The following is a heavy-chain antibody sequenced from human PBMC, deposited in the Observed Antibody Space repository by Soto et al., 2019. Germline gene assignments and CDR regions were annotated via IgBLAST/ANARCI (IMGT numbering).Heavy chain of an antibody. CDR2: IWYDGSNK. J-gene: IGHJ4*02. CDR1: GFTFSSYG. V-gene: IGHV3-33*01. Sequence: QVQLVESGGGVVQPGRSLRLSCAASGFTFSSYGMHWVRQAPGKGLEWVAVIWYDGSNKYYADSVKGRFTISRDNSKNTLYLQMNSLRAEDTAVYYCARARAGARSYDSSGRPRYFDYWGQGTLVTVSS. CDR3: ARARAGARSYDSSGRPRYFDY. D-gene: IGHD3-22*01.